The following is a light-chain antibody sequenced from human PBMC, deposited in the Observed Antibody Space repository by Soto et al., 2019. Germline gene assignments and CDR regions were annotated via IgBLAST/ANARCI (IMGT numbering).Light chain of an antibody. CDR3: QHYNNWPPWT. J-gene: IGKJ1*01. CDR1: QNISSY. V-gene: IGKV1-39*01. CDR2: AAS. Sequence: DIQMTQSPSSLSASVGDRVTITCRASQNISSYLNWYQQKPGKAPKLLIYAASSLQSGVPSRFSGSGSGADFTLTFSSLQPEDFATYYCQHYNNWPPWTFGQGTKVDIK.